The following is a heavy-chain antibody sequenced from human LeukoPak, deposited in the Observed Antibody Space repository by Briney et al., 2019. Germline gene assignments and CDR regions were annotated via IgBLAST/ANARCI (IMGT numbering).Heavy chain of an antibody. CDR1: GFTFSGSW. D-gene: IGHD3-9*01. Sequence: PWGSLRLSCAASGFTFSGSWMHWVRQAPGKGLVWVSRIKGDGIETNYADSVKGRFTVSRDNAKNTLFLQMNSLRAEDTAVYYCAKDRGYDILTGSPPDYWGQGTLVTVSS. V-gene: IGHV3-74*01. CDR3: AKDRGYDILTGSPPDY. J-gene: IGHJ4*02. CDR2: IKGDGIET.